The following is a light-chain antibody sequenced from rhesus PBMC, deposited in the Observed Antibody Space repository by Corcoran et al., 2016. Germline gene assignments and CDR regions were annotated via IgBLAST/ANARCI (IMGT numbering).Light chain of an antibody. V-gene: IGKV3-42*01. CDR2: GPS. CDR3: QQDYSWPLT. CDR1: QSVSSS. Sequence: EIVMTQSPATLSLSPGERATLSCRASQSVSSSLAWYQQKPGQAPKLLIYGPSSRATGIPDRLSGSGSGTEFTLTISSLEPEDVGVYYCQQDYSWPLTFGGGTKVELK. J-gene: IGKJ4*01.